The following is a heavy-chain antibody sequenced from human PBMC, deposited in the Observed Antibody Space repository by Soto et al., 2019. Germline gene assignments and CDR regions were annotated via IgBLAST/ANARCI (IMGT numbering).Heavy chain of an antibody. J-gene: IGHJ4*02. CDR2: IRASNGNT. CDR3: ASSEVVGATKIPTLDY. CDR1: DYTFINYG. Sequence: QVQLVQSGTEVKKPGASVKVSCKASDYTFINYGITWGRQAPGQGLEWMGGIRASNGNTNYAQKFQGRVTMTTDTPTSTAYMELRSLRSDDTAVYYCASSEVVGATKIPTLDYWGQGTLVTVSS. V-gene: IGHV1-18*01. D-gene: IGHD1-26*01.